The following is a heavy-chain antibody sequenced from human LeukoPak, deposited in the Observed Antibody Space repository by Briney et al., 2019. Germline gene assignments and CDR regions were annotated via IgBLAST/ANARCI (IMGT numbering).Heavy chain of an antibody. J-gene: IGHJ4*02. CDR2: ISAYNGNT. D-gene: IGHD2-15*01. CDR1: GYTLTRYG. V-gene: IGHV1-18*01. Sequence: ASVTVSCMASGYTLTRYGISGVRPAPGQGLAWMGWISAYNGNTNYAHKLQSRVTMTTDTSTSTAYTELRSLRTDDTAAYYCARAAVAVAGNILPFDYWGQGTLVTVSS. CDR3: ARAAVAVAGNILPFDY.